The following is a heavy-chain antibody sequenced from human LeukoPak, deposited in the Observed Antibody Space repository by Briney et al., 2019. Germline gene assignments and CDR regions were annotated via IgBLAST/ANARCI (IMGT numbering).Heavy chain of an antibody. V-gene: IGHV1-2*02. D-gene: IGHD5-18*01. Sequence: ASVKVSCKASGYTFTDYYMHWVRQAPGQGLEWMGWINPNSSGTNYAQKFQGRVTMTRDTSISTAYMELSRLRSDDTAVYYCARRRIRIQLWFDQDRNWFDPWGQGTLVTVSS. CDR3: ARRRIRIQLWFDQDRNWFDP. J-gene: IGHJ5*02. CDR1: GYTFTDYY. CDR2: INPNSSGT.